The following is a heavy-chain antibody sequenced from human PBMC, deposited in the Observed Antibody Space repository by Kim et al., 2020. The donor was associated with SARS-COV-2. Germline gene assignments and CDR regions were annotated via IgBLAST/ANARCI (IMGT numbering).Heavy chain of an antibody. D-gene: IGHD6-13*01. CDR1: GFTFSSYG. CDR3: AKDLTRRQLVDYYYYGMDV. V-gene: IGHV3-30*18. CDR2: ISYDGSNK. J-gene: IGHJ6*02. Sequence: GGSLRLSCAASGFTFSSYGMHWVRQAPGKGLEWVAVISYDGSNKYYADSVKGRFTISRDNSKNTLYLQMNSLRAEDTAVYYCAKDLTRRQLVDYYYYGMDVWGQGTTVTVSS.